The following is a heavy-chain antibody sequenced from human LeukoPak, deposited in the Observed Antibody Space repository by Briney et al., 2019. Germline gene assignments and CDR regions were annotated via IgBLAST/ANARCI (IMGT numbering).Heavy chain of an antibody. V-gene: IGHV1-2*02. D-gene: IGHD3-22*01. CDR2: INPNSGGT. CDR3: ASFRDYYDSSGYSYFDY. Sequence: ASVKVSCKASGYTFTGYYMHWVRQAPGQGREWMGWINPNSGGTNYAQKFQGRVTMTRDTSISTAYMELSRLRSDDTAVYYCASFRDYYDSSGYSYFDYWGQGTLVTVSS. CDR1: GYTFTGYY. J-gene: IGHJ4*02.